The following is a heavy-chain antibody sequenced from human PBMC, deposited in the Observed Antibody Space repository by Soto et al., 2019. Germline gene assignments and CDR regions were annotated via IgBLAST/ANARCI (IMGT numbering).Heavy chain of an antibody. V-gene: IGHV3-48*02. CDR1: GFTFSSYS. D-gene: IGHD6-13*01. CDR2: ITSSGTTV. Sequence: EVHLVESGGGLVQPGGSLRLSCAASGFTFSSYSLNWVRQAPGKGLEWGSYITSSGTTVYYADSVRGRFTISRDNAKTSLYLQMNSLRDDDTAVYYCARASSNWAYYFDFWGQGTLVTVSS. J-gene: IGHJ4*02. CDR3: ARASSNWAYYFDF.